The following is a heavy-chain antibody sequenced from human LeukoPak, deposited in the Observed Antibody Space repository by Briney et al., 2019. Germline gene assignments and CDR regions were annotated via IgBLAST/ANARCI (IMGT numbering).Heavy chain of an antibody. CDR2: IYYSGST. V-gene: IGHV4-59*08. Sequence: SETLSLTCTVSGGSISSYYWSWIRQPPGKGLEWIGYIYYSGSTNYNPSLKSRVTISVDTSKNQFSLNLTSVTAADTAVYYCARVYGDCGDYWGQGILVTVSS. J-gene: IGHJ4*02. CDR1: GGSISSYY. D-gene: IGHD4-17*01. CDR3: ARVYGDCGDY.